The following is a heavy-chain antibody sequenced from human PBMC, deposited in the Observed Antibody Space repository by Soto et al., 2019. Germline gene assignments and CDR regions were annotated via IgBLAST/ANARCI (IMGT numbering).Heavy chain of an antibody. CDR1: GYTFTSYD. CDR2: MNPNSGNT. D-gene: IGHD3-9*01. Sequence: VKVSCKASGYTFTSYDINWVRQATGQGLEWMGWMNPNSGNTGYAQKFQGRVTMTRNTSISTAYMELSSLRSEDTAVYYCARGAELRYFDWLLTNNWFDPWGQGTLVTVSS. CDR3: ARGAELRYFDWLLTNNWFDP. V-gene: IGHV1-8*01. J-gene: IGHJ5*02.